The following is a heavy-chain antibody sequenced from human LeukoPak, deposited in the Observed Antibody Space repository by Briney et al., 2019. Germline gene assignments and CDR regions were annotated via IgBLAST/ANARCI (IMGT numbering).Heavy chain of an antibody. CDR3: ARLQQLTFDY. V-gene: IGHV4-34*01. J-gene: IGHJ4*02. Sequence: KPSETLSLTCAVYGGSFSGYYWSWIRQPPGKGLEWIGEINHSGSTNYNPSLKSRVTISVDTSKNQFSLKLSSVTAADMAVYYCARLQQLTFDYWGQGTLVTVSS. D-gene: IGHD6-13*01. CDR2: INHSGST. CDR1: GGSFSGYY.